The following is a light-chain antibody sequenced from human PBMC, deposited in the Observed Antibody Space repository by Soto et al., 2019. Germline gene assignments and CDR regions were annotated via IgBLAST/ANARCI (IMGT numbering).Light chain of an antibody. Sequence: QSALTQPASVSGSPGQSITISCTGTSSDVGGFKYVSWYQQYPGKAPKLMIYEVSNRPSGVSNRFSGSKSGNTASLTISGLQAEDEADYYCTSYTSSSTLDVVFGGGTKLTVL. V-gene: IGLV2-14*01. CDR3: TSYTSSSTLDVV. J-gene: IGLJ2*01. CDR1: SSDVGGFKY. CDR2: EVS.